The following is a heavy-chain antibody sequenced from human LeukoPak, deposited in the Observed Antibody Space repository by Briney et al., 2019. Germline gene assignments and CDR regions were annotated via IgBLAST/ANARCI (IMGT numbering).Heavy chain of an antibody. V-gene: IGHV4-30-2*01. CDR2: IYHSGST. J-gene: IGHJ4*02. Sequence: SETLSLTCAVSGGSISSGGYSRGWIRQPPGKGLEWIGYIYHSGSTYYNPSLKNRVTISVDRSKNQFSLKLSSVTAADTAVYYCARVGSSWYFDYWGQGTLVTVSS. CDR1: GGSISSGGYS. CDR3: ARVGSSWYFDY. D-gene: IGHD6-13*01.